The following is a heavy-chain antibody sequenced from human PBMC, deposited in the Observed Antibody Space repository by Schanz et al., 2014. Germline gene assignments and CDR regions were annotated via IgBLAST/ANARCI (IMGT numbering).Heavy chain of an antibody. Sequence: VQLVESGGALVQHGGSLRLSCSDSGFTFSSYTMHWVRQAPGKGLEYVSAISSDVNSTYYADSVKNRFTISRDNSKNTLYLHISSLRLDDTAVYYCVKPIKFRGGYTFEGWGQGTLVTVSS. V-gene: IGHV3-64D*06. CDR3: VKPIKFRGGYTFEG. CDR2: ISSDVNST. D-gene: IGHD6-25*01. J-gene: IGHJ4*02. CDR1: GFTFSSYT.